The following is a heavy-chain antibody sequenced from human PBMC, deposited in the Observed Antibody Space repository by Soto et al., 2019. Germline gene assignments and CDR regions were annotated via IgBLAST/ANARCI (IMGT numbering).Heavy chain of an antibody. D-gene: IGHD3-9*01. V-gene: IGHV4-31*03. Sequence: PSETLSLTCTVSGGSISSGGYYWSWIRQHPGKGLEWIGYIYYSGSTYYNPSLKSRVTISVDTSKNQFSLKLSSVTAADTAVYYCARGQYDISNWFDPWGQGTLVTVSS. CDR2: IYYSGST. J-gene: IGHJ5*02. CDR3: ARGQYDISNWFDP. CDR1: GGSISSGGYY.